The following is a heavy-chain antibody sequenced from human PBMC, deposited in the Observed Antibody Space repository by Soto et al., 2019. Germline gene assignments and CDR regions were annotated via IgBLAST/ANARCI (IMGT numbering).Heavy chain of an antibody. CDR2: IIPIFGTA. Sequence: QVQMVQSGAEVKKPGSSVKVSCKAYGGTFSRYAISWVRQAPGQGLEWMGGIIPIFGTANYAQKFQGRVTITADESTSTAYMELSSLRFEDTAVYYCARSIVGPTTTGWLDPWGQGTLVTVSS. J-gene: IGHJ5*02. V-gene: IGHV1-69*01. CDR3: ARSIVGPTTTGWLDP. D-gene: IGHD1-26*01. CDR1: GGTFSRYA.